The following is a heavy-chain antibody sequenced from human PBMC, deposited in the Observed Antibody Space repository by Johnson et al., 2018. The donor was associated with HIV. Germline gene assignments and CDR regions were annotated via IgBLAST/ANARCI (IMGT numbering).Heavy chain of an antibody. Sequence: EKLVESGGGLVQPGGSLRLSCAASGFTFDDYGMSWVRQAPGKGLEWVSGINWNGGSTGYADSVKGRFTISRDNSKNTLYLQMISLGGEDTAVCYCARDRREYSSSGWPDAVDIWGQGTMVTVSS. CDR1: GFTFDDYG. V-gene: IGHV3-20*04. CDR2: INWNGGST. J-gene: IGHJ3*02. CDR3: ARDRREYSSSGWPDAVDI. D-gene: IGHD6-6*01.